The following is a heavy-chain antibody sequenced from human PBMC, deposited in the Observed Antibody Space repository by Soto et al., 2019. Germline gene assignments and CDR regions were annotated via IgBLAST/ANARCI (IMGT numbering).Heavy chain of an antibody. V-gene: IGHV5-51*01. Sequence: GESLKISCKGSGYRFTSYWIAWVRQMPGKGLEWMGIIFPADSDTTYSPSFEGQVTISADTSINTAYLQWSSLKASDTALYYCARQAYYGSGTYYSDSWGQGXLVTVSS. CDR1: GYRFTSYW. CDR2: IFPADSDT. D-gene: IGHD3-10*01. J-gene: IGHJ4*02. CDR3: ARQAYYGSGTYYSDS.